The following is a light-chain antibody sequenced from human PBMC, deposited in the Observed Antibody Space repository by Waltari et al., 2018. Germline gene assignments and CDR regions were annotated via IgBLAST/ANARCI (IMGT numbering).Light chain of an antibody. Sequence: QSALTQPRSVSGSPGQSVTISCTGTSSDVGGYDSVSWSQHHPGKAPKLLICDVTKRPSGVPDRFSGSKSGNPASLTISGLQAEDEADYSCCSYAGSYTHVVFGGGTKLTVL. V-gene: IGLV2-11*01. J-gene: IGLJ2*01. CDR3: CSYAGSYTHVV. CDR1: SSDVGGYDS. CDR2: DVT.